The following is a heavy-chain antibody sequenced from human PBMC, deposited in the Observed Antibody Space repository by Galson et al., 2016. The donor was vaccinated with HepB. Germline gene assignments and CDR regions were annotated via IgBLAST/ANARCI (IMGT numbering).Heavy chain of an antibody. V-gene: IGHV3-30*04. CDR3: ARGWYPFVTIAVAGTLGY. CDR2: ISYDERDK. J-gene: IGHJ4*02. Sequence: SLRLSCAASGFTFSSYAMHWVRQAPGKGLEWVAVISYDERDKYYADPVKGRFTISRDNSKNTLYLQMNSLRAEDTAVYYCARGWYPFVTIAVAGTLGYWGQGTLVTVSS. CDR1: GFTFSSYA. D-gene: IGHD6-19*01.